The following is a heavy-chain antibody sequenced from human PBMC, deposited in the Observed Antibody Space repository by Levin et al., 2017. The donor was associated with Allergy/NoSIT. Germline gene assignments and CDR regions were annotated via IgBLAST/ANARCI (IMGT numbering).Heavy chain of an antibody. CDR2: ISYDGSNK. J-gene: IGHJ4*02. CDR1: GFTFSSYG. V-gene: IGHV3-30*18. CDR3: AKVRNSWFGELLPWDFDY. D-gene: IGHD3-10*01. Sequence: LSLTCAASGFTFSSYGMHWVRQAPGKGLEWVAVISYDGSNKYYADSVKGRFTISRDNSKNTLYLQMNSLRAEDTAVYYCAKVRNSWFGELLPWDFDYWGQGTLVTVSS.